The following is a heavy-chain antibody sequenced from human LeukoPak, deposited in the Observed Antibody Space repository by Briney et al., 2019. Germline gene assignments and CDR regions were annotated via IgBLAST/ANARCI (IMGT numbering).Heavy chain of an antibody. CDR1: GGSFSGYY. V-gene: IGHV4-34*01. D-gene: IGHD6-19*01. J-gene: IGHJ3*02. CDR2: INHSGST. CDR3: AIAPYSSGWPDAFDI. Sequence: SETLSLTCAVYGGSFSGYYWSWIRQPPGKGLEWIGEINHSGSTNYNPSLKSRVTISVDTSKNQFSLKLSSVTAADTAVYYCAIAPYSSGWPDAFDIWGQGTMVTVSS.